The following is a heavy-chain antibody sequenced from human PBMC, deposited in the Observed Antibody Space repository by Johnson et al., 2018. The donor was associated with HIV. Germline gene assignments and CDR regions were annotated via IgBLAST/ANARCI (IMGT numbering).Heavy chain of an antibody. V-gene: IGHV3-30*04. CDR2: ISYDGSNK. CDR3: AKVYCGGDCSFGGAAFDI. J-gene: IGHJ3*02. CDR1: GFTFSSYA. Sequence: QVQLVESGGGVVQPGRSLRLSCAASGFTFSSYAMHWVRQAPGKGLEWVAVISYDGSNKYYADSVKGRFTISRDNSKNTLYLQMSSLRAEDTAVYYCAKVYCGGDCSFGGAAFDIWGQGSTVSVSS. D-gene: IGHD2-21*02.